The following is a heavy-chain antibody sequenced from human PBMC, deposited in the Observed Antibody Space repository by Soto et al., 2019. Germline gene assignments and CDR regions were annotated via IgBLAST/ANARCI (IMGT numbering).Heavy chain of an antibody. J-gene: IGHJ6*02. CDR2: ISAYNGNT. CDR1: GYTFTSYG. CDR3: ARSKLGFGELFSSRFYYGIDV. V-gene: IGHV1-18*01. D-gene: IGHD3-10*01. Sequence: GASVKVSCKASGYTFTSYGISWVRQAPGQGLEWMGWISAYNGNTNYAQKLQGRVTMTTDTSTSTAYMELRSLRSDDTAVYYCARSKLGFGELFSSRFYYGIDVWGQGTTVTVSS.